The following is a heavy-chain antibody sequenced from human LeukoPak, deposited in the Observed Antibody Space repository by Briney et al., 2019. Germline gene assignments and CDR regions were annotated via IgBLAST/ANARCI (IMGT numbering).Heavy chain of an antibody. J-gene: IGHJ3*02. D-gene: IGHD3-3*01. Sequence: ASVKVSCKASGGTFSSYAISWVRQAPGQGLEWMGGIIPILGIANYAQKFQGRVTITADKSTSTAYMELSSLRSEDTAVYYCARVKERFLEWLSEDDAFDIWGQGTMVTVSS. CDR1: GGTFSSYA. V-gene: IGHV1-69*10. CDR3: ARVKERFLEWLSEDDAFDI. CDR2: IIPILGIA.